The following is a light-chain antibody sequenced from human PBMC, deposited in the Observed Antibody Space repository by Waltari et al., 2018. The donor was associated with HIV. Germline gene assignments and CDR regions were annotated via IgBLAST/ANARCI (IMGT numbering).Light chain of an antibody. V-gene: IGKV3D-15*01. CDR1: ESVNSN. Sequence: EIVMIQSPGTLSVYPGERATLSCRASESVNSNLAWYQQKPGQAPRLLIFGASTRATGIAARFSGSASGTEFTLTISRLQSEDFAVYYCQQYYKWPLTFGQGTRLEIK. J-gene: IGKJ5*01. CDR3: QQYYKWPLT. CDR2: GAS.